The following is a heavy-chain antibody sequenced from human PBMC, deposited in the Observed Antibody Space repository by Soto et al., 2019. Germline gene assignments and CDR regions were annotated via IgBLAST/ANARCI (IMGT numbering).Heavy chain of an antibody. CDR3: ARTLVPAAIWDWFDP. CDR1: GFTFSSYS. Sequence: PGGSLRLSCAASGFTFSSYSMNWVRQAPGKGLEWVSSISSSSSYIYYADSVKGRFTISRDNAKNSLYLQMNSLRAEDTAVYYCARTLVPAAIWDWFDPWGQGTLVTVSS. CDR2: ISSSSSYI. D-gene: IGHD2-2*01. J-gene: IGHJ5*02. V-gene: IGHV3-21*01.